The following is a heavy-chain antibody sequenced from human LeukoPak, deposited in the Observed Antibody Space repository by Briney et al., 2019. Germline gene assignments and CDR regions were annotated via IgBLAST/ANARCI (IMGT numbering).Heavy chain of an antibody. D-gene: IGHD5-24*01. J-gene: IGHJ4*02. V-gene: IGHV3-30-3*02. CDR2: ISYDGSNK. CDR3: APSRDGYTMWDY. Sequence: PGRSLRLSCVTSGFSVRSYGMHWVRQAPGKGLEWVAVISYDGSNKYYADSVKGRFTISRDNSKNTLYLQMNSLRAEDTAVYYCAPSRDGYTMWDYWGQGTLVTVSS. CDR1: GFSVRSYG.